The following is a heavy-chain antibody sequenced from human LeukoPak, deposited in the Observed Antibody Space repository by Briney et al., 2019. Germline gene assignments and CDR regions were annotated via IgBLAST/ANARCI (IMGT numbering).Heavy chain of an antibody. Sequence: SETLSLTCTVSGGSISSYYWTWIRQPPGKGLEWIGNVYYSGSTNYNPSLKSRVTISVDTSKNQFSLKLSSVTAADTAVYYCASYSGSYYRFDYWGQGTLVTVSS. J-gene: IGHJ4*02. V-gene: IGHV4-59*08. D-gene: IGHD1-26*01. CDR3: ASYSGSYYRFDY. CDR1: GGSISSYY. CDR2: VYYSGST.